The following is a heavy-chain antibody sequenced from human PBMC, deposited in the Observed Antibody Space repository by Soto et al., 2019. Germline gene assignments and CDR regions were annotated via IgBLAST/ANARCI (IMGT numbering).Heavy chain of an antibody. V-gene: IGHV3-23*01. D-gene: IGHD2-2*01. Sequence: EVQLLESGGGLVQPGESLRLSCVASGFIFSDYVINWVRQAPGKGLEWVCATGGGGAGTSYSDSVKGRFTIFRDTSRNTVHMQMNSLRADDTAVYYCANRFVIVPAVLGRNYHYGMDVWGQGTTVTVSS. CDR3: ANRFVIVPAVLGRNYHYGMDV. CDR1: GFIFSDYV. J-gene: IGHJ6*02. CDR2: TGGGGAGT.